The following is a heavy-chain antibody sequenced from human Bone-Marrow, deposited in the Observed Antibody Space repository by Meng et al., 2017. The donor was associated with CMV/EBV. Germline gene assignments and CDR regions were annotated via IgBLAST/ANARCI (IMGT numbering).Heavy chain of an antibody. CDR3: ARGPRDNWYFDL. Sequence: CSASGFTFSSYSMNWVRQAPGKGLECVSSISSSSSYIYYADSVKGRFTISRDNAKNSLYLQMNSLRAEDTAVYYCARGPRDNWYFDLWGRGTLVTVSS. V-gene: IGHV3-21*01. D-gene: IGHD2-15*01. CDR2: ISSSSSYI. CDR1: GFTFSSYS. J-gene: IGHJ2*01.